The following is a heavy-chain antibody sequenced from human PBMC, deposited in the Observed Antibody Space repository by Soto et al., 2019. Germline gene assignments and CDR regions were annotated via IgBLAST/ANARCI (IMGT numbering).Heavy chain of an antibody. V-gene: IGHV3-30*18. Sequence: QVQLVESGGGVVQPGRSLRLSCAASGFTFSSYGMHWVRQAPGKGLERVAVISYDGSNKYYADSVKGRFTISRDNSKNTVYLQMNSLRAEDTAVYYCAKGIAGAVSSQLWFSGCFDTWGQGTMVTVSS. CDR3: AKGIAGAVSSQLWFSGCFDT. CDR2: ISYDGSNK. CDR1: GFTFSSYG. J-gene: IGHJ3*02. D-gene: IGHD5-18*01.